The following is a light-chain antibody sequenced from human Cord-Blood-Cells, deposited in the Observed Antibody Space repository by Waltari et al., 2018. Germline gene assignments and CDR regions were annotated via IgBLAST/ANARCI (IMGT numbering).Light chain of an antibody. CDR3: TAWDDSLNGFWV. CDR2: SNN. V-gene: IGLV1-44*01. J-gene: IGLJ3*02. Sequence: QSVLTQPPSASGTPGQRVTISCSGSSSNNGSNTVNWYQPPPGTAPKLLIYSNNQRPSGVPDRFSGSKSGTSASLAISGLQSEDEADYYCTAWDDSLNGFWVFGGGTKLTVL. CDR1: SSNNGSNT.